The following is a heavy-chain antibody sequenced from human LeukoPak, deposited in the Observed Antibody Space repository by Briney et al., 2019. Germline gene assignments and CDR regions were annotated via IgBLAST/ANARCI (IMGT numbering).Heavy chain of an antibody. CDR2: ITSSGRYI. Sequence: GGSLRLSCAASGFTFSSYSMNWVRQAPGKGLEWVSSITSSGRYIYYADSVKGRFTISRDNAKNSLYLQMNSLRAEDTAVYYCARRGNWNPDYWGQGTLVTVSS. D-gene: IGHD1-1*01. V-gene: IGHV3-21*01. CDR1: GFTFSSYS. J-gene: IGHJ4*02. CDR3: ARRGNWNPDY.